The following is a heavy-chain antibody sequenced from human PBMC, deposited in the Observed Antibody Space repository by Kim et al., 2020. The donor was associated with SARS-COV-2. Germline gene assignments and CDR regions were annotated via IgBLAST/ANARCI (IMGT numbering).Heavy chain of an antibody. Sequence: SETLSLICTVSSDSISTYYWSWIRQPPGKALEWIGYIYYSGSTNYNPSLKSRVTISLDTSKKQFSLKLSSVTAADTAVYYCASAQGNQLLPFNYWGQGIL. V-gene: IGHV4-59*01. J-gene: IGHJ4*02. CDR1: SDSISTYY. CDR3: ASAQGNQLLPFNY. CDR2: IYYSGST. D-gene: IGHD1-1*01.